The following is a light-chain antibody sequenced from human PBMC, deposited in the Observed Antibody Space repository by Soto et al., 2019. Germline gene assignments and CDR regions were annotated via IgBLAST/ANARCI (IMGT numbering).Light chain of an antibody. Sequence: DIQMTQSPCALSAPAGDRGTSTCLASQSISSYLNWYQQKPGKAPKLLIYAASSLQSGVPSRFSGSGSGTDFTLTTSSLQPEDFATYYCQQSYSTPITFGQGTQLEIK. J-gene: IGKJ5*01. CDR3: QQSYSTPIT. V-gene: IGKV1-39*01. CDR1: QSISSY. CDR2: AAS.